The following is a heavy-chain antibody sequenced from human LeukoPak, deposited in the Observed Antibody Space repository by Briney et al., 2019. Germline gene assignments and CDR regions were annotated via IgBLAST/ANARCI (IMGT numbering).Heavy chain of an antibody. CDR3: AGGPQVYYYYMDV. V-gene: IGHV4-59*03. Sequence: SETLSLTCGVSGGAITNYYWNWIRQAPGKGLEWLGYIYYTGSTTYNPSVKSRITISLDTSKKQISLKLRSVTAADTAVYYCAGGPQVYYYYMDVWGKGTTVTVSS. CDR2: IYYTGST. J-gene: IGHJ6*03. CDR1: GGAITNYY.